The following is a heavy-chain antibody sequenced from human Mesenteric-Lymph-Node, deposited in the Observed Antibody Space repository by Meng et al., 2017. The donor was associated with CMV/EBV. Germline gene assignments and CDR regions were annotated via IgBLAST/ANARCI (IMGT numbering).Heavy chain of an antibody. V-gene: IGHV3-30-3*01. D-gene: IGHD2-15*01. CDR2: ISYDGSNK. J-gene: IGHJ2*01. CDR1: GFTFSSYA. CDR3: ARDPGDCSGSSCYSDWYFDL. Sequence: GESLKISCAASGFTFSSYAMHWVRQAPGKGLEWVAVISYDGSNKYYADSVKGRFTISRDNSKNTLYLQMNTLRAEDTAVYYCARDPGDCSGSSCYSDWYFDLWGRGSLVTVSS.